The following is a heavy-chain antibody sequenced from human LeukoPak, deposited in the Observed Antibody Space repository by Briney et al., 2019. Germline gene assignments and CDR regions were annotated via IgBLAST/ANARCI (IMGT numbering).Heavy chain of an antibody. Sequence: SVKVSCKASGYTFSDYSIHWVRQAPGQGLEWMGWIIPKSGATNYAQRFRDRVTVTSDTSTAYMDLSRLTSDDTAVYYCARDLRSGGVTYGQDSWGQGTLVTVSS. CDR1: GYTFSDYS. CDR2: IIPKSGAT. D-gene: IGHD5-18*01. J-gene: IGHJ4*02. V-gene: IGHV1-2*02. CDR3: ARDLRSGGVTYGQDS.